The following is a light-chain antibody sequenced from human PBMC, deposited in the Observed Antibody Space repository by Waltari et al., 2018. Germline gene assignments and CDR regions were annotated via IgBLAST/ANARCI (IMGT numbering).Light chain of an antibody. Sequence: EIVLTQSQGTVSVYQGDRATLPCRASQSVSSDLDWYQQTPGKAPRLLMYGASIRATGIPDRFSGGGSGTDFSLTISRLGPEDSASYYCQHYVTLPVTFGQGTKVEIK. V-gene: IGKV3-20*01. CDR1: QSVSSD. CDR2: GAS. J-gene: IGKJ1*01. CDR3: QHYVTLPVT.